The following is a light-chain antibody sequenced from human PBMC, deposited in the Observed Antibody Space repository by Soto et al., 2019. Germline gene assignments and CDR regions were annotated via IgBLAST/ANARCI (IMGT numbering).Light chain of an antibody. CDR3: MQALQTAWT. CDR1: QTLLHSNGYTY. J-gene: IGKJ1*01. CDR2: LGS. V-gene: IGKV2-28*01. Sequence: IALTQSPLSLSVTPGEPASISCRSSQTLLHSNGYTYLNWYLQKPGQSPQLLIYLGSNRASGVPDRFSGGGSGTDFTLKISRVEAEDVGVYYCMQALQTAWTFGQGTKV.